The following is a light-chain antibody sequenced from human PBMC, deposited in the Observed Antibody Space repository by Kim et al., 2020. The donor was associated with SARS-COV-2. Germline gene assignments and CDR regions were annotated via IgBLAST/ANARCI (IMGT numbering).Light chain of an antibody. CDR1: NLGYKY. V-gene: IGLV3-1*01. Sequence: SYELTQPPSVSVSPGQTASITCYGDNLGYKYASWYQQKPGQSPVLVIYEDKKRPSGIPERFSGSNTGDTATLTIRGTQVMDEADYYCQAWDSSTGMFGGGTQLTVL. J-gene: IGLJ3*02. CDR3: QAWDSSTGM. CDR2: EDK.